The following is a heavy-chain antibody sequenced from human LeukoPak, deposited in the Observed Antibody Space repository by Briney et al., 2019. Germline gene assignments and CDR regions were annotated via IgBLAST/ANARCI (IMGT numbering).Heavy chain of an antibody. CDR1: GCTFTSYG. J-gene: IGHJ3*02. D-gene: IGHD5-24*01. Sequence: ASVKVSCMASGCTFTSYGVSWVRQAPGQGLEWMGWIGTYNGDTNYAQNLQGRVTMTTDTSTRTAYTELRSLRSDDTAVYYCARDRGYNPDTFDIWGQGTMVTVSS. CDR2: IGTYNGDT. CDR3: ARDRGYNPDTFDI. V-gene: IGHV1-18*01.